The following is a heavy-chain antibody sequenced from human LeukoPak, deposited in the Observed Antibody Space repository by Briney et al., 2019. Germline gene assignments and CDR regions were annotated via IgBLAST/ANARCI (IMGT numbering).Heavy chain of an antibody. CDR1: GGSFSGYY. Sequence: SETLSLTCAVYGGSFSGYYWSWIRQPPGKGLEWIGEINHSGSTNYNPSLKSRVTTSVDTSKNQFSLKLSSVTAADTAVYYCARGYNGMGAVAGVLDYWGQGTLVTVSS. CDR3: ARGYNGMGAVAGVLDY. CDR2: INHSGST. D-gene: IGHD6-19*01. J-gene: IGHJ4*02. V-gene: IGHV4-34*01.